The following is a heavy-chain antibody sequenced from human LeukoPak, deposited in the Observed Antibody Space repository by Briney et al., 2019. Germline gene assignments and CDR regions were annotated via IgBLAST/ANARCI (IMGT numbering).Heavy chain of an antibody. J-gene: IGHJ4*02. D-gene: IGHD2-15*01. CDR3: ARSSKVVVAATMVGY. V-gene: IGHV3-21*01. CDR1: GFTFSSYS. CDR2: ISSSSSYI. Sequence: SGGSLRLSCAASGFTFSSYSMNWVRQAPGKGLEWVSSISSSSSYIYYADSVKGRFTISRDNAKNSLYLQMNSLRAEDTAVYYCARSSKVVVAATMVGYWGQGTLVTVSS.